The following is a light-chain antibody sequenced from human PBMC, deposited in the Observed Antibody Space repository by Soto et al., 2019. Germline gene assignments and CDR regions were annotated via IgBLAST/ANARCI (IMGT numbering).Light chain of an antibody. CDR1: SGNIGAGYD. J-gene: IGLJ2*01. CDR3: QSYDSSLSGSVV. CDR2: GNS. Sequence: QSVLTQPPSVSGAPGQRVTISCTGRSGNIGAGYDVHWYQQLPGTAPKLLIYGNSNRPSGVPDRFSGSKSGTSASRAITGLQAEDEADYYCQSYDSSLSGSVVFGGGTKPTVL. V-gene: IGLV1-40*01.